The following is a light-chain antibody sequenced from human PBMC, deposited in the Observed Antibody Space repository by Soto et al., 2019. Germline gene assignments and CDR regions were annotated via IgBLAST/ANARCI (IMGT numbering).Light chain of an antibody. Sequence: EMVMTQSPGTRSVSPGERATLSCRASQSISTNLAWYQQKPGQAPRLLIYGASTRATDIPARFSGSGSGTEFTLAISSLQSEDSAVYYCQQYHYQGTFGQGTKVDIK. CDR3: QQYHYQGT. CDR2: GAS. CDR1: QSISTN. V-gene: IGKV3-15*01. J-gene: IGKJ1*01.